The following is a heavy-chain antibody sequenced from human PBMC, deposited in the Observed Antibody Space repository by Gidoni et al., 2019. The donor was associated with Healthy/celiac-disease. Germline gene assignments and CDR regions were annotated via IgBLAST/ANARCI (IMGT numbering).Heavy chain of an antibody. D-gene: IGHD3-10*01. V-gene: IGHV3-23*01. CDR1: GFTFSSYA. J-gene: IGHJ4*02. CDR2: ISGSGGST. Sequence: EVQLLESGGGLVQPGGSLRLSCAASGFTFSSYAMSWVRQAPGKGLEWVSAISGSGGSTYYADSVKGRFTISRDNPKNTLYLQMNSLRAEDTAVYYCAKGQGSGSYYPASFDYWGQGTLVTVSS. CDR3: AKGQGSGSYYPASFDY.